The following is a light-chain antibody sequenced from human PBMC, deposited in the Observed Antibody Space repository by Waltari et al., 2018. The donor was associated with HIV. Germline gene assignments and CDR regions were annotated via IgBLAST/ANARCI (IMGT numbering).Light chain of an antibody. J-gene: IGKJ1*01. CDR3: QQYNTFTWT. V-gene: IGKV1-5*03. Sequence: DIQTTQSPSTLSASVANSVTITCRASQSISSWLAWYQQKPRKAPKLLIYKASSLESGVPSRVSGSGSGTEFTLTISSLQPDDFATYYCQQYNTFTWTFGQGTKVEIK. CDR1: QSISSW. CDR2: KAS.